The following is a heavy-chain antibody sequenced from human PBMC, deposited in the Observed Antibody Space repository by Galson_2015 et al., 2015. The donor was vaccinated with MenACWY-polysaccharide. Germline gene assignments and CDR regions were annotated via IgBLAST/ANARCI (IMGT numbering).Heavy chain of an antibody. Sequence: SLRLSCAASGFTFNSHVMNWVRQAPGKGLEWVSGIADYGGSTYYADSVTGRFPISRDNPKNTLYLEMSSLRADDTAVYYCAKGRDLDRSACRGDCYIAYDFWGQGTLVTVSS. CDR1: GFTFNSHV. CDR3: AKGRDLDRSACRGDCYIAYDF. CDR2: IADYGGST. D-gene: IGHD2-21*01. V-gene: IGHV3-23*01. J-gene: IGHJ4*02.